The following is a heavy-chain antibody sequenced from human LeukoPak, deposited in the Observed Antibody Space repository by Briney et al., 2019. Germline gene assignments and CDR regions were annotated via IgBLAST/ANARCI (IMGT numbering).Heavy chain of an antibody. CDR3: ARDGRLWLQYYVY. Sequence: SVKVSCKASGYTFTSYYMHWVGQAPGQGLEGMGIINPSGGRTSYAQKFQGRVTMTRDTCTSTVYMGLSSLRSEDTAVYYCARDGRLWLQYYVYWGQGTLVTVSS. D-gene: IGHD5-24*01. J-gene: IGHJ4*02. CDR2: INPSGGRT. CDR1: GYTFTSYY. V-gene: IGHV1-46*01.